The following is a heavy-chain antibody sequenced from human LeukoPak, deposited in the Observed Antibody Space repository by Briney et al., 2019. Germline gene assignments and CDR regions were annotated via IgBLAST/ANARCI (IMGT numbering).Heavy chain of an antibody. CDR1: GFTFDDYA. V-gene: IGHV3-9*03. D-gene: IGHD3-3*01. CDR3: AKAPGPHFGVVTGDYLDY. J-gene: IGHJ4*02. Sequence: GRSLRLSCAASGFTFDDYAMHWVRQAPGKGLEWVSGLNWNSGRVDYADSVKGRFAISRDNAKNSLYLQMNSLRAEDMGIYYCAKAPGPHFGVVTGDYLDYWGQGTLVTVSS. CDR2: LNWNSGRV.